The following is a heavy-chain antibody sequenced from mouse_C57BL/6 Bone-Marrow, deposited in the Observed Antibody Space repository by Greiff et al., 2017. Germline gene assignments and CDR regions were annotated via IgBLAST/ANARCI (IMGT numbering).Heavy chain of an antibody. CDR1: GYTFTSYW. Sequence: VQLQQPGAELVKPGASVKLSCKASGYTFTSYWMHWVKQRPGRGLAWIGRIDPASGGTKYNEKFKSKATLTVDKSSSTAYMQLSSLTSEDSAVYYCARSHYNNYYYDIDDWGTGTPVTVSS. V-gene: IGHV1-72*01. CDR2: IDPASGGT. D-gene: IGHD2-5*01. CDR3: ARSHYNNYYYDIDD. J-gene: IGHJ1*03.